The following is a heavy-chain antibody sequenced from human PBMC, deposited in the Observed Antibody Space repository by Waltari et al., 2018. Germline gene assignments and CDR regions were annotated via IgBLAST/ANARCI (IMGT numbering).Heavy chain of an antibody. Sequence: QLQLQESGPGLVKPSETLSLPCTVSGGSVSTTSYSSAWARQSPGKGLEWIGTFYYPGNIYYNPSLTSRVTISVDSPQNHLSLRLSSVTAADTAVYYCARLSGYCDDTGCYGHYAMDVWGQGTTVTVSS. J-gene: IGHJ6*02. D-gene: IGHD2-2*01. CDR3: ARLSGYCDDTGCYGHYAMDV. V-gene: IGHV4-39*02. CDR1: GGSVSTTSYS. CDR2: FYYPGNI.